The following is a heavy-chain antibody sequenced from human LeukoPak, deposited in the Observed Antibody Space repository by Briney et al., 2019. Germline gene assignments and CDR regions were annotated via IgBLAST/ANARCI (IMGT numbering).Heavy chain of an antibody. Sequence: GGSLRLSCAASGFTFSSYAMGWVRQAPGKGLEWLSVISGTGGSTNYADSVKGRFTISRDNSKKTLYLQMNSLRAEDTAVYYCAKEPNLSIATSGMYFDYWGQGTLVTVSS. CDR3: AKEPNLSIATSGMYFDY. V-gene: IGHV3-23*01. J-gene: IGHJ4*02. CDR2: ISGTGGST. D-gene: IGHD6-13*01. CDR1: GFTFSSYA.